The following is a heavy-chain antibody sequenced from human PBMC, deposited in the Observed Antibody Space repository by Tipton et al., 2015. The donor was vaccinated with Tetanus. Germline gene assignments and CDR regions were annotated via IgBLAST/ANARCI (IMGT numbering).Heavy chain of an antibody. CDR3: ARDAFSAGFDY. J-gene: IGHJ4*02. Sequence: LRLSCTVSGGSISSYYWSWIRQPPGKGLEWIGYIYYSGSTNYNPSLKSRVTISVDTSKNQFSLKLSSVTAADTAVYYCARDAFSAGFDYWGQGTLVTVSS. V-gene: IGHV4-59*01. CDR1: GGSISSYY. D-gene: IGHD3-10*01. CDR2: IYYSGST.